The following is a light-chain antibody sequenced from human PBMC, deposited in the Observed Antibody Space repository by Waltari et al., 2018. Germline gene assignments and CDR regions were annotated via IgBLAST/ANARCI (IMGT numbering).Light chain of an antibody. CDR1: QGISNY. CDR2: AAS. Sequence: IQLTQSPSSLSQSVGDRVTITCRAIQGISNYLAWYKQKPGKAPKLLIYAASTLQSGVPSRFSGSGSGTDFTLTISSLQPEDFATYYCQQLNSYQWTFGQGTKVEIK. CDR3: QQLNSYQWT. V-gene: IGKV1-9*01. J-gene: IGKJ1*01.